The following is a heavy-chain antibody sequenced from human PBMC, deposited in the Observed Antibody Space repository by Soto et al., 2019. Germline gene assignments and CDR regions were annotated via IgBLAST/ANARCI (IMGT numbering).Heavy chain of an antibody. J-gene: IGHJ4*02. Sequence: GGSLRLSCAASGFTFSSYAMNWVRQAPGKGLEWVSGISGSGGSTYNADSVKGRFTISRDNSKNTLYLQMNSLRAEDTAVYYCAKSYYYDSRAKFDYWGQGALVTVSS. CDR3: AKSYYYDSRAKFDY. CDR2: ISGSGGST. CDR1: GFTFSSYA. V-gene: IGHV3-23*01. D-gene: IGHD3-22*01.